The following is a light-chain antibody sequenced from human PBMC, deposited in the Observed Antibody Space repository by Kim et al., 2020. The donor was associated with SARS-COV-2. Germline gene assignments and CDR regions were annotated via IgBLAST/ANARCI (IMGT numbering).Light chain of an antibody. Sequence: DIQMTQSPSSVSASVGDRVTITCRAIQDINMWLGWYQHRRGNAPKLLIYGASTLESGVPSRFSGSGSGTEFTLTISSLQPEDIATYYCQQANSFPVTFGQGTRLEIK. CDR3: QQANSFPVT. CDR2: GAS. V-gene: IGKV1-12*01. J-gene: IGKJ5*01. CDR1: QDINMW.